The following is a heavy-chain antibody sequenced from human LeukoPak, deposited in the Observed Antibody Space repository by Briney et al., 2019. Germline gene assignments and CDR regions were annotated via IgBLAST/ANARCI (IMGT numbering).Heavy chain of an antibody. D-gene: IGHD6-13*01. CDR2: INPNSGGT. CDR1: GYTFTDYY. Sequence: ASVKVSCKASGYTFTDYYMHWVRQAPGQGLEWMGWINPNSGGTNYAQKFQGWVTMTRDTSISTAYMELNRLRSDDTAVYYCARDQASAAVGTAYYYHGMDVWGQGTTVTASS. CDR3: ARDQASAAVGTAYYYHGMDV. J-gene: IGHJ6*02. V-gene: IGHV1-2*04.